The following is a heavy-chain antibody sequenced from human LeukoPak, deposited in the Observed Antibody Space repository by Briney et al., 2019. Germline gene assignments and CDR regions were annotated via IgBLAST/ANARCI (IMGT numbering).Heavy chain of an antibody. D-gene: IGHD6-19*01. CDR3: AKPTAVAGDAFDI. V-gene: IGHV3-23*01. J-gene: IGHJ3*02. CDR1: GFTFSSYA. Sequence: GGSLRLSCAASGFTFSSYAMSWVRQAPGEGLEWVSAVGGRGGSTYYADSVKGRFTTSRDNSKNTLYLQMNSLRAEDTAVYYCAKPTAVAGDAFDIWGQGTMVTVSS. CDR2: VGGRGGST.